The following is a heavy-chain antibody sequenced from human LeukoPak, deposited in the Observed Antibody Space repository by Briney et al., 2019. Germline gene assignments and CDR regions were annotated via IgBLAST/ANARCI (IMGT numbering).Heavy chain of an antibody. CDR1: GGPISSYY. D-gene: IGHD2-15*01. J-gene: IGHJ4*02. Sequence: SETLSLTCTVSGGPISSYYWSWIRQPPGKGLEWIGYIYYSGSTNYNPSLKSRVTISVDTSKNQFSLKLSSVTAADTAVYYCARVGYAWGQGTLVTVSS. CDR3: ARVGYA. V-gene: IGHV4-59*01. CDR2: IYYSGST.